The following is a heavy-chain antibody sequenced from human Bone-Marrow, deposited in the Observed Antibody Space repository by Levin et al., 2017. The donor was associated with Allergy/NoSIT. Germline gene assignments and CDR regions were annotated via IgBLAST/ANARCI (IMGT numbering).Heavy chain of an antibody. Sequence: GGSLRLSCTASGFTFGDYTMSWFRQAPGKGLEWVGFIRSKAYGGTTEYAASVKGRFIISRDDSKSIAYLQMNSLKTEDTAVYYCTRDSSGDRYYFDCWGQGTLVTASS. CDR3: TRDSSGDRYYFDC. CDR2: IRSKAYGGTT. V-gene: IGHV3-49*03. J-gene: IGHJ4*02. D-gene: IGHD3-10*01. CDR1: GFTFGDYT.